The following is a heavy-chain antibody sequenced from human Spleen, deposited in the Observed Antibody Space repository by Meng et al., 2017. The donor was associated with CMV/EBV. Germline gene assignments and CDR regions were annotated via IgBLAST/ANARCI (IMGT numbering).Heavy chain of an antibody. CDR1: GYAISSGYY. D-gene: IGHD1-14*01. V-gene: IGHV4-38-2*02. J-gene: IGHJ4*02. CDR3: ARATSHHYYFDF. Sequence: SETLSLTCTVSGYAISSGYYWAWIRQPPGRGLEWIGSVFHSGVTYYNPSLKSRVTISGDTSKNQFSLKLSSVTAADTAVYYCARATSHHYYFDFWGQGTLVTVSS. CDR2: VFHSGVT.